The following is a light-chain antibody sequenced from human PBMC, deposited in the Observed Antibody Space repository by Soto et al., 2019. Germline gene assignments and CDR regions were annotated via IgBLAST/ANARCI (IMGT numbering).Light chain of an antibody. V-gene: IGKV3-20*01. CDR1: QSVSSTY. Sequence: EIVLTQSPGTLSLSPGERATLSCRASQSVSSTYLAWYQQKPGQAPRLLIYGASSRATGIPDRFIGSGSGTDFTLTISRLEPEDFAVYFCQQYGRSHPITFGQGTRLEIK. CDR3: QQYGRSHPIT. J-gene: IGKJ5*01. CDR2: GAS.